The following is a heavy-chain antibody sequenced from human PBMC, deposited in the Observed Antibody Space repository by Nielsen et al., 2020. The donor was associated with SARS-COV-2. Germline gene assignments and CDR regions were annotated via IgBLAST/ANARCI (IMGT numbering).Heavy chain of an antibody. CDR1: GFTFRVYW. J-gene: IGHJ3*01. CDR2: VSASGGST. CDR3: AKDGVVRGDALDL. D-gene: IGHD3-10*01. Sequence: GGSLRLSCAASGFTFRVYWMTWVRRAPGRGLQWVTGVSASGGSTYYTDSVKGRFSISRDNSKNTLFLQMHSLRVEDTALYYCAKDGVVRGDALDLWGQGTMVTVSS. V-gene: IGHV3-23*01.